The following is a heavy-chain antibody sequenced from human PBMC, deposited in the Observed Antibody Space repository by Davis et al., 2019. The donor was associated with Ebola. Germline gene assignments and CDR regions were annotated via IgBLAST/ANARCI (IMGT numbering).Heavy chain of an antibody. D-gene: IGHD4-23*01. CDR1: GGSLSGYF. V-gene: IGHV4-34*01. CDR3: ARTALTSVGPSGRGYNYFDL. Sequence: MPSETLSLTCAVHGGSLSGYFWTWIRQSPGKGLEWIGTISQSGTITDYNSSLKSRVTISVDTSKNHVSLSLNSVTAADTAVFFCARTALTSVGPSGRGYNYFDLWGQGTLVTVSS. J-gene: IGHJ5*02. CDR2: ISQSGTIT.